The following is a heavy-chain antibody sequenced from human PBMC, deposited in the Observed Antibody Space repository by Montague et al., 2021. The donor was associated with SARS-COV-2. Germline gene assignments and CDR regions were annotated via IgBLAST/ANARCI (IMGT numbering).Heavy chain of an antibody. V-gene: IGHV3-23*01. CDR1: GFTFSKHA. J-gene: IGHJ4*02. Sequence: SLRLSCVVSGFTFSKHAMSWVRQAPGKGLEWVSGISISGDKTYYADSVKGRFTIPRDNSRNTVYLQLKTLRAEDTASYYCANEEVPNDYWGRGTLVTVSS. CDR2: ISISGDKT. CDR3: ANEEVPNDY.